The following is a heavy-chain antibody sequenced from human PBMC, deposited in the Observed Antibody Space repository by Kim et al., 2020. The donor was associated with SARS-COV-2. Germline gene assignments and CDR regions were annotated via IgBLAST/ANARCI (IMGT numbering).Heavy chain of an antibody. CDR3: AKGYIVVVRAPPSPPDH. J-gene: IGHJ4*02. CDR2: ISGSGGST. Sequence: GGSLRLSCAASGFTFSSCAMSWVRQAPGKGLEWVSAISGSGGSTYYADSVKGRFTISRDNSKNTLYLQMNSLRAEDTAVYYCAKGYIVVVRAPPSPPDHWGQGTRATVSS. D-gene: IGHD2-2*01. V-gene: IGHV3-23*01. CDR1: GFTFSSCA.